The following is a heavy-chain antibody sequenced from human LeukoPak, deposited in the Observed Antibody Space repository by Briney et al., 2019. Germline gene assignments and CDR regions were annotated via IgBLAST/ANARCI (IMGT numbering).Heavy chain of an antibody. CDR2: MNPNSGNT. CDR3: ARVSFYYGSGSSMEPYYYYYMDV. CDR1: GYTFTGYY. D-gene: IGHD3-10*01. Sequence: ASVKVSCKASGYTFTGYYMHWVRQATGQGLEWMGWMNPNSGNTGYAQKFQGRVTMTRNTSISTAYMELSSLRSEDTAVYYCARVSFYYGSGSSMEPYYYYYMDVWGKGTTVTISS. J-gene: IGHJ6*03. V-gene: IGHV1-8*02.